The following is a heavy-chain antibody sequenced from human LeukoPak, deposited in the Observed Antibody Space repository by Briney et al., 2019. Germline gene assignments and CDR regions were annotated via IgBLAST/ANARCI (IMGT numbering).Heavy chain of an antibody. CDR2: IYYSGST. D-gene: IGHD3-3*01. CDR3: AGTYYDFWSGYPVAYYFDY. J-gene: IGHJ4*02. Sequence: SETLSLTCTVSGGSISSSSYYWGWIRQPPGKGLEWIGGIYYSGSTYYNPSLKSRVTISVDTSKNQFSLKLSSVTAADTAVYYCAGTYYDFWSGYPVAYYFDYWGQRTLVTVSS. CDR1: GGSISSSSYY. V-gene: IGHV4-39*01.